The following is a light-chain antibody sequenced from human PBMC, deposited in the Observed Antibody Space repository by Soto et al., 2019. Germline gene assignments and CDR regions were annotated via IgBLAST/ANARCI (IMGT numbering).Light chain of an antibody. CDR1: SSDVGGYNL. V-gene: IGLV2-8*01. J-gene: IGLJ1*01. CDR2: EVS. Sequence: QSALTQPASVSGSPGQSITISCTGTSSDVGGYNLVSWYQQLPGKAPKLLIYEVSNRPSGVPDRFSGSKSGNTASLTVSGLQTEDEADYYCSSYAGTNNYVFGTGTKVTVL. CDR3: SSYAGTNNYV.